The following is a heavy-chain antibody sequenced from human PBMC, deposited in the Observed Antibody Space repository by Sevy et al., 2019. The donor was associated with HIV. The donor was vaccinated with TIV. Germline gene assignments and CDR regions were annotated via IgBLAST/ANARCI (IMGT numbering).Heavy chain of an antibody. D-gene: IGHD2-2*01. CDR2: ICGFSSYI. CDR1: GFTFSTYT. J-gene: IGHJ4*01. Sequence: GGSLRLSCAVSGFTFSTYTMNWVRQAPGKGLEWVSSICGFSSYIYYADSVKGRFTISRDNAKNSLYLQMNSLRAEDTAVYYCARDGGCTSTSCLLYFDYWGQGTLVTVSS. V-gene: IGHV3-21*01. CDR3: ARDGGCTSTSCLLYFDY.